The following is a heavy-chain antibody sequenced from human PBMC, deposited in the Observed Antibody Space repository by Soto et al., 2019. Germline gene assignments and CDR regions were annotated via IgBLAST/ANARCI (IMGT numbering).Heavy chain of an antibody. CDR3: ARDTDTGVGDAFDI. J-gene: IGHJ3*02. Sequence: PGGSLRLSCAASGFTFSSYAMSWVRQAPGEGLEWVSAISGSGDSTYYADSVKGRFTISRDNAKNTLYLQMNSLRAEDTAVYYCARDTDTGVGDAFDIWGQGTMVTVSS. CDR2: ISGSGDST. CDR1: GFTFSSYA. D-gene: IGHD7-27*01. V-gene: IGHV3-23*01.